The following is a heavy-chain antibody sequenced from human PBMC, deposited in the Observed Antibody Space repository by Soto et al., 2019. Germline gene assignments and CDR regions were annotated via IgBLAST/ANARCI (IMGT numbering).Heavy chain of an antibody. CDR1: GFTFSGSA. Sequence: PGGSLRLSCAASGFTFSGSAMHWVRRASGKGLEWVGRIRSKANSYATAYAGSVKGRFTMSRDDSKNTAYLQMNSLKTEDTAVYYCTSSRDSSGYERPLFDNWGQGTLVTVSS. V-gene: IGHV3-73*01. CDR2: IRSKANSYAT. D-gene: IGHD3-22*01. CDR3: TSSRDSSGYERPLFDN. J-gene: IGHJ4*02.